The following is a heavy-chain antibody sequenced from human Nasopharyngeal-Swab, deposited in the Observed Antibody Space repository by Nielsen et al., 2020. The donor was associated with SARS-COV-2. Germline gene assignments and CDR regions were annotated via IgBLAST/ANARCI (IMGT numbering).Heavy chain of an antibody. V-gene: IGHV3-23*01. CDR3: AKSQDDFWRGGPFDP. J-gene: IGHJ5*02. D-gene: IGHD3-3*01. CDR1: GFTFSSYA. CDR2: ISGSGGST. Sequence: GGSLRLSCAASGFTFSSYAMSWVRQAPGKGLEWVSAISGSGGSTYYADSVKGRFTISRDNSKNTLYLQMNSLRAEDTAVYYCAKSQDDFWRGGPFDPWGQGTLVTVSS.